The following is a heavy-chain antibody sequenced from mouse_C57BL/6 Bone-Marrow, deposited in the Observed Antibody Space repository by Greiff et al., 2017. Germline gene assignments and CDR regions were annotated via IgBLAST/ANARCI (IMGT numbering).Heavy chain of an antibody. CDR3: AKGYYYGSSLYYAMDY. CDR1: GYSITSGYY. CDR2: ISYDGSN. V-gene: IGHV3-6*01. J-gene: IGHJ4*01. D-gene: IGHD1-1*01. Sequence: EVKLMESGPGLVKPSQSLSLTCSVTGYSITSGYYWNWIRQFPGNKLEWMGYISYDGSNNYNPSLKNRISITRATSTNQFFLKLNSVTTEDTATYYGAKGYYYGSSLYYAMDYWGQGTSVTVSS.